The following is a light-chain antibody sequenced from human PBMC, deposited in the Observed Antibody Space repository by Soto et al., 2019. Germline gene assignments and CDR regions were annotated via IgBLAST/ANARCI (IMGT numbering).Light chain of an antibody. CDR1: QSIRSH. CDR2: TTS. V-gene: IGKV1-39*01. Sequence: IHITQSPSSLSSSVGDRVTITCLSSQSIRSHLNWYQQKPGKAPKLLIYTTSNLQSGVPSRFSGSGSGTDFTLAINNLQPEDFATYFCQQGFSSPRTFGQGTKVDIK. J-gene: IGKJ1*01. CDR3: QQGFSSPRT.